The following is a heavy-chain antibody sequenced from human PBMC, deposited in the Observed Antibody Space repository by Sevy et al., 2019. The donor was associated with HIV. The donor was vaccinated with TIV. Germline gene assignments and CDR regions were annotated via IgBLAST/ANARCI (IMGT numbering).Heavy chain of an antibody. V-gene: IGHV4-34*01. CDR1: GGSFSGYY. CDR2: IDHSGST. CDR3: ARGRVAAPTLTSVFGVADGTYIDY. Sequence: SETLSLTCAVYGGSFSGYYWSWIRQPPGKGLEWIGEIDHSGSTNYNPSLKSRVTTSVDTSKHQFSLKLSSVTAADTALYYCARGRVAAPTLTSVFGVADGTYIDYWGQGTQVTVSS. J-gene: IGHJ4*02. D-gene: IGHD3-3*01.